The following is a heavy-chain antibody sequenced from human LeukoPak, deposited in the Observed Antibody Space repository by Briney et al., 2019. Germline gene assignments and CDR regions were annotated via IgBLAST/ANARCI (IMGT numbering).Heavy chain of an antibody. J-gene: IGHJ6*03. CDR2: INPNSGGT. CDR3: ARDGQEGYSSGWYWDYYYYYMDV. CDR1: GYTFTGYY. D-gene: IGHD6-19*01. Sequence: ASVKVSCKASGYTFTGYYMHWVRQAPGQGLEWVGWINPNSGGTNYAQKFQGRVTMTRDTSISTAYMELSRLRSDDTAVYYCARDGQEGYSSGWYWDYYYYYMDVWGKGTTVTVSS. V-gene: IGHV1-2*02.